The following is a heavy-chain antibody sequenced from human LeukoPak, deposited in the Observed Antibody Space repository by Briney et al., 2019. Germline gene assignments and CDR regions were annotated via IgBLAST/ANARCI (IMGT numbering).Heavy chain of an antibody. J-gene: IGHJ5*02. CDR3: ARDRVVVVAATRWFDP. V-gene: IGHV4-39*07. CDR1: GGSISSSSYY. Sequence: PSETLSLTCTVSGGSISSSSYYWGWIRQPPGKGLEWIGSIYYSGSTYYNPSLKSRVTISVDTSKNQFSLKLSSVTAADTAVYYCARDRVVVVAATRWFDPWGQGTLVTVSS. D-gene: IGHD2-15*01. CDR2: IYYSGST.